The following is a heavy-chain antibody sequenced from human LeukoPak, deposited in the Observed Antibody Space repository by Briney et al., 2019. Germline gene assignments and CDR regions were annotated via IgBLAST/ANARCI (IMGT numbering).Heavy chain of an antibody. CDR3: SRQVVGNDY. V-gene: IGHV4-34*01. Sequence: PSETLSLTSALYGESSFSSYYWSWIRQTPGGALEWIGEINHSGYTNYNPSLKSRVTLSIDTSKNQFSLRLNSVTAADTAVYYCSRQVVGNDYWGQGTLVTVSS. CDR2: INHSGYT. J-gene: IGHJ4*02. D-gene: IGHD3-22*01. CDR1: GESSFSSYY.